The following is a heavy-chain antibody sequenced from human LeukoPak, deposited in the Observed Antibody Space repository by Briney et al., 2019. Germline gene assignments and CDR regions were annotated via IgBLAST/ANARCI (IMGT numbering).Heavy chain of an antibody. Sequence: GGSLRLSCAASGFTFSSYSMNWVRQAPGKGLEWVSSISSSSSYIYYADSVKGRFTISRDNAKNSLYLQMNSLRAEDTAVHYCARDSSSSWFLDYWGQGTLVTVSS. CDR1: GFTFSSYS. CDR2: ISSSSSYI. V-gene: IGHV3-21*01. J-gene: IGHJ4*02. CDR3: ARDSSSSWFLDY. D-gene: IGHD6-13*01.